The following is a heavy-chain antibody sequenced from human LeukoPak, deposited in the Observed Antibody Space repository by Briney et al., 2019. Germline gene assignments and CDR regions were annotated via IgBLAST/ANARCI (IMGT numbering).Heavy chain of an antibody. D-gene: IGHD2/OR15-2a*01. CDR3: AKAARPGAQYFDY. CDR1: GFSLSNYA. V-gene: IGHV3-23*01. J-gene: IGHJ4*02. CDR2: VSPSGGST. Sequence: GGSLRLSCVASGFSLSNYAMHWVRQAPGKGLEWVSDVSPSGGSTYYADAVRDRFTISRDNSNNTLYLQMSSLSVDDTAVYYCAKAARPGAQYFDYWGQGVLVTVSS.